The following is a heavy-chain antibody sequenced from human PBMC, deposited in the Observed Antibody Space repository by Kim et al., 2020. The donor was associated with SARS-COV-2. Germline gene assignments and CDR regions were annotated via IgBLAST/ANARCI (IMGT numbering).Heavy chain of an antibody. CDR1: GFTLSSYS. V-gene: IGHV3-48*02. CDR3: ASVLAGHVAAGGTDGMDV. D-gene: IGHD6-13*01. Sequence: GGSLRLSCAASGFTLSSYSINWVRQAPGKGLEWVSYISSNSSTIYYADSVKGRFTISRDNARNSLYLRMNSLRDEDTAVYYCASVLAGHVAAGGTDGMDV. CDR2: ISSNSSTI. J-gene: IGHJ6*01.